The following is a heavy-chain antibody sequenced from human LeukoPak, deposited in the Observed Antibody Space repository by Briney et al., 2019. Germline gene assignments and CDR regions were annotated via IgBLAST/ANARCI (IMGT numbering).Heavy chain of an antibody. V-gene: IGHV1-24*01. CDR1: GYTLTELS. D-gene: IGHD2-2*01. CDR3: ATGRICRSSTSCAYYMDV. CDR2: FDPEDGET. Sequence: ASVKVSCMVSGYTLTELSMHWVRQAPGKGLEWMGGFDPEDGETISEQKFQGRVTMTEDTSTDTASMELSSLRSEATAVYYCATGRICRSSTSCAYYMDVWGKRTPVTVSS. J-gene: IGHJ6*03.